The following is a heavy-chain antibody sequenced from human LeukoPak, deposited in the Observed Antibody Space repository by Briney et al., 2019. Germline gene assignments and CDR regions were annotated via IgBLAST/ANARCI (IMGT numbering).Heavy chain of an antibody. D-gene: IGHD1-26*01. J-gene: IGHJ4*02. CDR1: GGTFSSYA. Sequence: SVKVSCKASGGTFSSYAISWVRQAPGQGLEWMGGIIPIFGTANYALKFQGRVTITADESTSTAYMELSSLRSEDTAVYYCARCGSYTYYFDYWGQGTLVTVSS. CDR3: ARCGSYTYYFDY. CDR2: IIPIFGTA. V-gene: IGHV1-69*13.